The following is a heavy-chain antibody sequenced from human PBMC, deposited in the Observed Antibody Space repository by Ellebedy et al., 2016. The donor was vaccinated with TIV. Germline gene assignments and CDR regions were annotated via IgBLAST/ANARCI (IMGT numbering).Heavy chain of an antibody. Sequence: PGGSLRLSCAASGFTFSSYWMTWVRQAPGKGLEWVANINYDGSETYYVDSMKGRFTISRDNAKNSLYLQMNSLRAEETAVYYCVRDRYDSDLDYWGQGTLVTVSS. D-gene: IGHD3-22*01. CDR3: VRDRYDSDLDY. CDR2: INYDGSET. CDR1: GFTFSSYW. V-gene: IGHV3-7*03. J-gene: IGHJ4*02.